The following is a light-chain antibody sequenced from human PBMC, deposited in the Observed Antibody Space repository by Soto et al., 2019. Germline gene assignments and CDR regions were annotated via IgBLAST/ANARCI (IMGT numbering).Light chain of an antibody. J-gene: IGKJ1*01. Sequence: DIQMTQSPSTLSASVGDRVTITCRASQSISSWLAWYQQKPGKAPKLLIYLGSYRASGVPDRFSGSGSGTDFTLKISRVEAEDVGVYYCMQALQTRTFGQGTKVDIK. CDR1: QSISSW. CDR2: LGS. CDR3: MQALQTRT. V-gene: IGKV1-5*03.